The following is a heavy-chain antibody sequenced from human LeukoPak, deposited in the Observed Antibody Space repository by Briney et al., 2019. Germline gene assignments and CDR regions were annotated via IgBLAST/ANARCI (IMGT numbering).Heavy chain of an antibody. CDR3: ARQSTVMSSFVV. CDR2: INHSGST. D-gene: IGHD4-17*01. V-gene: IGHV4-34*01. CDR1: SGSFSGYY. Sequence: SETLSLTCAVYSGSFSGYYWSWIRQPPGKGLEWIGEINHSGSTNYNPSLTSRVTMSVDTSKNQFSLNLNSVTAADTAVYFCARQSTVMSSFVVWGQGTLVTVSS. J-gene: IGHJ4*02.